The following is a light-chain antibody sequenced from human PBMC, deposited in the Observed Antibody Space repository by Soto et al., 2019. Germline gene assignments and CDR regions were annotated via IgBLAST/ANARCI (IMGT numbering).Light chain of an antibody. V-gene: IGKV3-20*01. Sequence: EIVLTQSPGTLSLSPGERATLSCRASQSISSSYLAWYQQKPGQAPRLLVYGASSRATGIPDRFSGSGSGTDFILTISRLEPEDFAVYYCQQYGSSRFTFGPATKLDI. CDR2: GAS. J-gene: IGKJ3*01. CDR1: QSISSSY. CDR3: QQYGSSRFT.